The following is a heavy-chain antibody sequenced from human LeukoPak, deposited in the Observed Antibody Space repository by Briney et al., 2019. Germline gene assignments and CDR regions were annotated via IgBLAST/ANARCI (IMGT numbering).Heavy chain of an antibody. CDR3: ARDSFRGSYSDY. CDR2: ISSSGSTI. V-gene: IGHV3-11*04. Sequence: GGSLRLSCAASGFTFSDYYMSWIRQAPGKGLEWVSYISSSGSTIYYADSVKGRFTISRDNAKNSLYLQMNSLRAGDTAVYYCARDSFRGSYSDYWGQGTLVTVSS. D-gene: IGHD1-26*01. CDR1: GFTFSDYY. J-gene: IGHJ4*02.